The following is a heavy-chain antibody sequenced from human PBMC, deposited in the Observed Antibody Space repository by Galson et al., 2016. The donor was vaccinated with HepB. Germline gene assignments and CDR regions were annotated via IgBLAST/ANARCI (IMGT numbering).Heavy chain of an antibody. J-gene: IGHJ4*02. Sequence: SLRLSCAASGFNFVGHGMHWVRQAPGRGLEWVAGISSDDRDKQSGDSVKGRFTVSRDNSRNTLFLQMNSLRVEDTAIYYCSKLDVGRDCPTDYWGQGTLVTVSS. CDR2: ISSDDRDK. V-gene: IGHV3-30*18. CDR1: GFNFVGHG. D-gene: IGHD2-21*02. CDR3: SKLDVGRDCPTDY.